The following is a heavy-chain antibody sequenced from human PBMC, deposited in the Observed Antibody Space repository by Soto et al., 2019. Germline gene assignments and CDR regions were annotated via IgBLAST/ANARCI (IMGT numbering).Heavy chain of an antibody. J-gene: IGHJ4*02. CDR2: IKIDGSEK. CDR1: GFAFSTYA. Sequence: EVQLLESGGGLVQPGGSLRLSCAASGFAFSTYAMSWVRQAPGKGLEWVANIKIDGSEKYYVDSVKGRFAISRDNAKNSVFLQLNSLRTEDTAVYYCARELELVDGFDHWGQGSLVIVSP. V-gene: IGHV3-7*03. D-gene: IGHD2-8*02. CDR3: ARELELVDGFDH.